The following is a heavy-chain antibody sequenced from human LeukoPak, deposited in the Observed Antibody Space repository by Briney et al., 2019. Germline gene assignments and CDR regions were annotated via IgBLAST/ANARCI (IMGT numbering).Heavy chain of an antibody. Sequence: GGSLRLSCVVSGFTFNRNAMSWVRQAPGKGLEWVSGINYSGGHTYYADSVEGRFTISRDNSKNTLSLHMNSLRAEDTAVYYCAKDAGYTYGVIEFDYWGQGTLVTVSS. D-gene: IGHD5-18*01. CDR2: INYSGGHT. CDR3: AKDAGYTYGVIEFDY. CDR1: GFTFNRNA. J-gene: IGHJ4*02. V-gene: IGHV3-23*01.